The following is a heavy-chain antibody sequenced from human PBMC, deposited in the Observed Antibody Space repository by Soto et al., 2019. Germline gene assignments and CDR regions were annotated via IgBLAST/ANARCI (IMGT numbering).Heavy chain of an antibody. J-gene: IGHJ4*02. Sequence: SQTLPLHYAIAGDSVSSHRSACPVMMQSPSKGLEWVGRTHYRSKWSNDYAVCVRSRVTIDPDTSKNQFSLRLESLTPDDTAVYYCASIAMAGTPVWGQRTVLTASS. CDR3: ASIAMAGTPV. V-gene: IGHV6-1*01. CDR1: GDSVSSHRSA. CDR2: THYRSKWSN. D-gene: IGHD6-19*01.